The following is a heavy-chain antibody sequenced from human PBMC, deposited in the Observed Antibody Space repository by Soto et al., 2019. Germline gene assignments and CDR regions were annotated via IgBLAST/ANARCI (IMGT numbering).Heavy chain of an antibody. CDR2: ISARNGDT. J-gene: IGHJ4*02. CDR3: ARVKLLPNPAADF. Sequence: ASVKVSCKTSGYTFPTYGIIWVRQAPGEQLEWLGWISARNGDTKYAQGFQGRVTLTTDTSTSTAYMELMTLRSDDTAVYFCARVKLLPNPAADFWGQGTLVTVSS. CDR1: GYTFPTYG. V-gene: IGHV1-18*04. D-gene: IGHD3-10*01.